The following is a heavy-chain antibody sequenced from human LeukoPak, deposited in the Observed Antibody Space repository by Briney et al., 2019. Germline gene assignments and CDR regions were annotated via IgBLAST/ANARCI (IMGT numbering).Heavy chain of an antibody. J-gene: IGHJ4*02. D-gene: IGHD6-13*01. CDR3: VNGLVKRSAAAETGY. CDR1: GFTFSSYW. V-gene: IGHV3-74*01. Sequence: GGSLRLSCTASGFTFSSYWMHWVRQAPGKGLVWVSRIHPDGSSTNYADSVKGRFTIFRDNAKNTLSLQMNSLRDDDTAVYYCVNGLVKRSAAAETGYWGQGTLVTVSS. CDR2: IHPDGSST.